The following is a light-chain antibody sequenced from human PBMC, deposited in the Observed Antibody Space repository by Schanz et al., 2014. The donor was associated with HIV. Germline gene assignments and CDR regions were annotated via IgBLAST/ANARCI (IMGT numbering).Light chain of an antibody. CDR2: DVS. J-gene: IGLJ1*01. CDR1: SSDVGGYNY. Sequence: QSALTQPASVSGSPGQSITISCTGTSSDVGGYNYVSWDQHHPGKAPQLLIYDVSNRPSGVSNRFSGSKSGNTASLTISGLQAEDEADYYCSSYTSSSTYVFGTGTKLTVL. CDR3: SSYTSSSTYV. V-gene: IGLV2-14*03.